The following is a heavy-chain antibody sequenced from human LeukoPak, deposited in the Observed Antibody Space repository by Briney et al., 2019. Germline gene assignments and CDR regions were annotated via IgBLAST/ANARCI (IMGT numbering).Heavy chain of an antibody. Sequence: PGRSLRLSCAASGFTFSSYGMHWVRQAPGKGLEWVAVIWYDGSNKYYADSVEGRFTISRDNSKNTLYLQMNSLRAEDTAVYYCARGPYSSSWYPYYYYGMDVWGQGTTVTVSS. CDR1: GFTFSSYG. V-gene: IGHV3-33*01. CDR2: IWYDGSNK. J-gene: IGHJ6*02. CDR3: ARGPYSSSWYPYYYYGMDV. D-gene: IGHD6-13*01.